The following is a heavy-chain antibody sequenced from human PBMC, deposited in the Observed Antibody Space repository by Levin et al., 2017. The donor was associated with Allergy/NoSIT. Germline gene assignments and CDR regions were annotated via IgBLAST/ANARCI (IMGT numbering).Heavy chain of an antibody. Sequence: SGPTLVKPTQTLTLTCTFSGFSLSTSGVGVGWIRQPPGKALEWLALIYWDDDKRFSPSLKSRLIITKDTSKNQVVLTMTNMDAVDTATYYCAHRLGYCSGGSCYSDWFDPWGQGTLVTVSS. J-gene: IGHJ5*02. CDR3: AHRLGYCSGGSCYSDWFDP. V-gene: IGHV2-5*02. CDR1: GFSLSTSGVG. D-gene: IGHD2-15*01. CDR2: IYWDDDK.